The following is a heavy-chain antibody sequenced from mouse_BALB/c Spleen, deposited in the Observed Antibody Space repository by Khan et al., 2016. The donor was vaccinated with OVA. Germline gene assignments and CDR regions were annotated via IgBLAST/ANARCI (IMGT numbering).Heavy chain of an antibody. Sequence: VQLQQSGAELVKPGASVKLSCKASGYTFPSYYMYWVKQRPGQGLEWIGEINPSDGDTNFNEKFKSQATMTVDKSSSTAYMQLSGLTSEDSAVYYGTRSGYGTFAYWGQGTLVTVSA. CDR3: TRSGYGTFAY. CDR2: INPSDGDT. CDR1: GYTFPSYY. D-gene: IGHD2-1*01. J-gene: IGHJ3*01. V-gene: IGHV1S81*02.